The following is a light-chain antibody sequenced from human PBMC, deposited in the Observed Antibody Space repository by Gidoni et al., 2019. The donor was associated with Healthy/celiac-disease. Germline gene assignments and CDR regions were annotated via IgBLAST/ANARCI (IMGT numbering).Light chain of an antibody. CDR2: GAS. Sequence: IVLTQSPGTLSLSPGERATLSCRASQSVSSSYLAWYQQKPGQAPRLLIYGASGRATGIRDRFSGSGSGTDFTLTISRLEPEDFAVYYWQQYGSTRSFGGGTKVEIK. CDR3: QQYGSTRS. J-gene: IGKJ4*01. V-gene: IGKV3-20*01. CDR1: QSVSSSY.